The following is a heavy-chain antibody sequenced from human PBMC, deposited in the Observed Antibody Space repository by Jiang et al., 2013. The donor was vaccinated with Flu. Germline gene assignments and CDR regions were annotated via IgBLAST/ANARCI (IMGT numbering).Heavy chain of an antibody. CDR3: ARVPATAGGFDY. D-gene: IGHD2-21*02. CDR2: TYYRSKWYT. Sequence: QTLSLTCAISGDSVSSNTAAWNWIRQSPSRGLEWLGRTYYRSKWYTDYAVSVKSRIAINPDTSKNQFSLQLNSVTPEDTAVFYCARVPATAGGFDYWGQGTLVTVSS. V-gene: IGHV6-1*01. CDR1: GDSVSSNTAA. J-gene: IGHJ4*02.